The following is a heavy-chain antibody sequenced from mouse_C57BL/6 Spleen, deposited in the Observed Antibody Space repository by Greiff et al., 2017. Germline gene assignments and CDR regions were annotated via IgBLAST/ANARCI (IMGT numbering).Heavy chain of an antibody. J-gene: IGHJ2*01. V-gene: IGHV1-19*01. Sequence: EVQLQQSGPVLVKPGASVKMSCKASGYTFTDYYMNWVKQSHGKSLEWIGVINPYNGGTSYNQKFKGNATLTVDKSSSTAYMELNSLTSEDSAVYYCATTAQALYYFDYWGQGTTLTVSS. CDR1: GYTFTDYY. D-gene: IGHD3-2*02. CDR3: ATTAQALYYFDY. CDR2: INPYNGGT.